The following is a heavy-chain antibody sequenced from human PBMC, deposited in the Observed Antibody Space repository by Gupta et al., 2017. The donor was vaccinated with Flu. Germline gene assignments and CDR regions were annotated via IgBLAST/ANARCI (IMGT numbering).Heavy chain of an antibody. J-gene: IGHJ6*02. V-gene: IGHV3-21*01. Sequence: FTLSSYSMNWVRQVPGKGLEWVSSISETSTYMYYGDAVKGRFTISRDNAKNSLYLQMNSLRAEDTAVYYCARWKTISSMDVWGQGTTVTVSS. D-gene: IGHD3-3*01. CDR3: ARWKTISSMDV. CDR1: FTLSSYS. CDR2: ISETSTYM.